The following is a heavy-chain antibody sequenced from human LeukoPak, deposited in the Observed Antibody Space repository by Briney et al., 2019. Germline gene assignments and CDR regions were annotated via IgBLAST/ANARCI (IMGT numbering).Heavy chain of an antibody. CDR1: GFPFNNYG. CDR2: ISYDGSKK. V-gene: IGHV3-30-3*01. D-gene: IGHD3-10*01. Sequence: GGSLRLSCAAAGFPFNNYGIHWVRQAPGKGLEWVAVISYDGSKKYYADSVKGRFTISRDNSKNTLYLQMNSLRAEDTAVYYCARDITRSYSFDSWGQGTLVTVSS. CDR3: ARDITRSYSFDS. J-gene: IGHJ4*02.